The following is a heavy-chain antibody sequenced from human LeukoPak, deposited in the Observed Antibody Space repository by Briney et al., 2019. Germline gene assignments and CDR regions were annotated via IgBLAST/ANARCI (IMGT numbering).Heavy chain of an antibody. CDR1: GGSISSYY. D-gene: IGHD3-10*01. CDR3: ARDGGVLGLNWFDP. V-gene: IGHV4-4*07. J-gene: IGHJ5*02. Sequence: SETLSLTCTVSGGSISSYYWSWIRQPAGKGLEWIGRIYTSGSTNYNPSLKSRVTMSVDTSKNQFSLKLSSVTATDTAVYYCARDGGVLGLNWFDPWGQGTLVTVSS. CDR2: IYTSGST.